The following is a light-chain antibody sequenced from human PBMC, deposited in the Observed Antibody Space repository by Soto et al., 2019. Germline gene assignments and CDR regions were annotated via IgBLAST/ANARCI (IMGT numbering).Light chain of an antibody. CDR2: GES. J-gene: IGKJ1*01. Sequence: ESVLTQSPGTLSLPPGEGATLSCRSSQTVSGNYLAWYQQKPGQAPRLLIYGESNRATGIPDRFSGSGSGTDFTLTINRLEPEDFAVYFCQQYGASRAFGQGTRVEIK. CDR1: QTVSGNY. V-gene: IGKV3-20*01. CDR3: QQYGASRA.